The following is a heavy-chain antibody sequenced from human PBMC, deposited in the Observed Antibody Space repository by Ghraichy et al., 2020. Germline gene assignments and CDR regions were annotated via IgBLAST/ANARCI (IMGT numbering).Heavy chain of an antibody. J-gene: IGHJ4*02. D-gene: IGHD3-22*01. CDR2: IKQDGSEK. CDR1: GFTFSSYW. V-gene: IGHV3-7*03. Sequence: GESLNISCAASGFTFSSYWMSWVRQAPGKGLEWVANIKQDGSEKYYVDSVKGRFTISRDNAKNSLYLQMNSLRAEDTAVYYCARDIRAQHHEYYYDSSGYLDYWGQGTLVTVSS. CDR3: ARDIRAQHHEYYYDSSGYLDY.